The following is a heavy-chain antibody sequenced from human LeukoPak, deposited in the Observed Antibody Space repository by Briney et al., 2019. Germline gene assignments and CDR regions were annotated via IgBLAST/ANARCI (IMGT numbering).Heavy chain of an antibody. V-gene: IGHV4-38-2*02. CDR1: GYSISSGYY. D-gene: IGHD1-26*01. J-gene: IGHJ4*02. Sequence: PSETLSLTCTVSGYSISSGYYWGWIRQPPGKGLEWIGSIYHSGSTYYNPSLKSRVTISIDTSKNQFSLTLSSVTAADTAVYYCARVGIVGATGGFDYWGQGTLVTVSS. CDR2: IYHSGST. CDR3: ARVGIVGATGGFDY.